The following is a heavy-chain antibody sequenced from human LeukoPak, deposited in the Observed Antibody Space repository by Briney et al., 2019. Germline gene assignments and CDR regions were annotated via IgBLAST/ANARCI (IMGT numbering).Heavy chain of an antibody. CDR3: VRGGRGTD. CDR1: GFTFSTFW. D-gene: IGHD2-15*01. J-gene: IGHJ4*02. CDR2: MKQDGSEK. Sequence: GGSLGLSCVASGFTFSTFWMSWVRQAPGKGLEWVASMKQDGSEKYYADSVKGRFTISRDNAKNSLFLQMSSLRVEDTAVYYCVRGGRGTDWGQGTLVTVSS. V-gene: IGHV3-7*02.